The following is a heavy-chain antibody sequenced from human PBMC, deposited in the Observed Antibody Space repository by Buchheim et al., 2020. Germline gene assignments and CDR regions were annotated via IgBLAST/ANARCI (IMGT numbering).Heavy chain of an antibody. Sequence: QVQLQQWGAGLLKPSETLSPTCAVYGGSFSGYSWSWIRQPPGKGLEWIGEINHSGSTNYNPSLKSRVTISVDTSTNQFSLKLSSVTAADTAVYYCARGARYCSSTSCYTTYYYMDVWGKGTT. J-gene: IGHJ6*03. V-gene: IGHV4-34*01. D-gene: IGHD2-2*02. CDR2: INHSGST. CDR1: GGSFSGYS. CDR3: ARGARYCSSTSCYTTYYYMDV.